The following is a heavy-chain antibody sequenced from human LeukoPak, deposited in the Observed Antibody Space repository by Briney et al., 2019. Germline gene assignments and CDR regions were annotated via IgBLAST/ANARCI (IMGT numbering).Heavy chain of an antibody. D-gene: IGHD1-26*01. CDR3: AREWEGDVGFSGYFDY. V-gene: IGHV3-30-3*01. Sequence: GGPLRLSCAASGFTFSSYAMHWVRQAPGKGLEWVAVISYDGSNKYYADSVKGRFTISRDNSKNTLYLQMNSLRAEDTAVYYCAREWEGDVGFSGYFDYWGQGTLVTVSS. CDR1: GFTFSSYA. CDR2: ISYDGSNK. J-gene: IGHJ4*02.